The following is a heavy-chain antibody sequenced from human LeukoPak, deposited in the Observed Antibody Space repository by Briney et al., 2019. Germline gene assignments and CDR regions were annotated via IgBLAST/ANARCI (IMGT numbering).Heavy chain of an antibody. Sequence: ASVKVSCKASGYTFTGYGISWVRQAPGQGLEWMGWISAYNGNTNYAQKLQGRVTMTTDTSTSTAYMELRSLRSDDTAVYYCAREAAAPYYYYGMDVWGQGTTVTVSS. J-gene: IGHJ6*02. CDR1: GYTFTGYG. CDR3: AREAAAPYYYYGMDV. D-gene: IGHD6-13*01. CDR2: ISAYNGNT. V-gene: IGHV1-18*01.